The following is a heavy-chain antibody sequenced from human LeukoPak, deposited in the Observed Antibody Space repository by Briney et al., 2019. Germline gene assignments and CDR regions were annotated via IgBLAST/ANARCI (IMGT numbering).Heavy chain of an antibody. CDR1: GFTFSSYA. Sequence: GGSLRLSCAASGFTFSSYATHWVRQAPGKGLEWVAVISYDGSNKYYADSVKGRFTISGDNSKNTLYLQMNSLRAEDTAVYYCARGSDIVVVVAEHSLFVDYWGQGTLVTVSS. D-gene: IGHD2-15*01. CDR2: ISYDGSNK. V-gene: IGHV3-30*04. J-gene: IGHJ4*02. CDR3: ARGSDIVVVVAEHSLFVDY.